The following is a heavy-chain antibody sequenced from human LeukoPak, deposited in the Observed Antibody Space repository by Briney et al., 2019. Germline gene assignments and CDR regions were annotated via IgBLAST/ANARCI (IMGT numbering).Heavy chain of an antibody. CDR3: ARDRRDCTNGICTNWLDP. D-gene: IGHD2-8*01. J-gene: IGHJ5*02. Sequence: GGSLRLSCAVSGFTFSSYWMYWVRQAPGKGLVWVSRINTDGRSTTYADSVRGRFTISRDNAKNTLYLQMNSLRAEDTAVYYCARDRRDCTNGICTNWLDPWGQGTLVTVSS. CDR2: INTDGRST. V-gene: IGHV3-74*01. CDR1: GFTFSSYW.